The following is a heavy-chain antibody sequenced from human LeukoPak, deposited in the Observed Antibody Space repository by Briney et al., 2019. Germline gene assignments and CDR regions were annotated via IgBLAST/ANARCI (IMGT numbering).Heavy chain of an antibody. CDR1: GYTFTSYG. D-gene: IGHD4-17*01. CDR2: ISAYNGNT. CDR3: ARSTTVTEGWFDP. V-gene: IGHV1-18*01. J-gene: IGHJ5*02. Sequence: ASVKVSFKASGYTFTSYGISWVRQAPGQGLEWMGWISAYNGNTNYAQKLQGRATMTTDASTSTAYMELRSLRSDDTAVYYCARSTTVTEGWFDPWGQGTPVTVSS.